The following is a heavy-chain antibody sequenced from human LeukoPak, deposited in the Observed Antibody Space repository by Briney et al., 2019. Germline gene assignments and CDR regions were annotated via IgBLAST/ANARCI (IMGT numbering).Heavy chain of an antibody. CDR2: IYTSGST. D-gene: IGHD6-6*01. J-gene: IGHJ4*02. Sequence: PSETLSLTCTVSGGSISSYHWSWIRQPPGKGLEWIGYIYTSGSTNYNPSLKSRVTMSVDTSKNQFSLKLSSVTAADTAVYYCARRASSSSFFDYWGQGTLATVSS. V-gene: IGHV4-4*09. CDR3: ARRASSSSFFDY. CDR1: GGSISSYH.